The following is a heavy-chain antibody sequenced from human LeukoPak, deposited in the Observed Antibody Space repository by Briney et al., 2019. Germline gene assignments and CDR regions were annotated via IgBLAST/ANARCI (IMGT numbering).Heavy chain of an antibody. CDR2: IYYSGST. Sequence: SEALSLTCTVSGGSISSSSYYWGWIRQPPGKGLEWIGSIYYSGSTYYNPSLKSRVTISVDTSKNQFSLKLSSVTAADTAVYYCARRVGDFWSGPDYWGQGTLVTVSS. V-gene: IGHV4-39*01. D-gene: IGHD3-3*01. CDR1: GGSISSSSYY. CDR3: ARRVGDFWSGPDY. J-gene: IGHJ4*02.